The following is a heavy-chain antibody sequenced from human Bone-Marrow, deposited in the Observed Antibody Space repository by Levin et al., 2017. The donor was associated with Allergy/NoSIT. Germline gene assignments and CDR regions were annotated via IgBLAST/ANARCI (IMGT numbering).Heavy chain of an antibody. D-gene: IGHD4-23*01. CDR1: EITFSGYA. CDR3: ARESTTVVTPGFDY. V-gene: IGHV3-23*01. Sequence: PGGSLRLSCAASEITFSGYAMSWVRQAPGKGLQWVSAISGGGGHTYYADSVKGRFTISRDNSKNTLYLQMNSLRAEDTAVYYCARESTTVVTPGFDYWGQGTLVTVSS. CDR2: ISGGGGHT. J-gene: IGHJ4*02.